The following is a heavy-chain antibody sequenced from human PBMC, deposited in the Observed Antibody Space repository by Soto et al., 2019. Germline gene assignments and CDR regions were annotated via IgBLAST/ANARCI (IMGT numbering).Heavy chain of an antibody. CDR3: ATLRGYSGYPYYYYGMDV. Sequence: SETLSLTCTVSGGSISSSSYYWGWIRQPPGKGLEWIGSIYYSGSTYYNPSLKSRVTISVDTSKNQFSLKLSSVTAADTAVYYCATLRGYSGYPYYYYGMDVWGQGTTVTVSS. V-gene: IGHV4-39*01. CDR1: GGSISSSSYY. D-gene: IGHD5-12*01. J-gene: IGHJ6*02. CDR2: IYYSGST.